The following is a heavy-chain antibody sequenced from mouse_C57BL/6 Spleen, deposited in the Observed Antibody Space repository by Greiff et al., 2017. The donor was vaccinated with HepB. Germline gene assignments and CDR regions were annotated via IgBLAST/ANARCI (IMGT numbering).Heavy chain of an antibody. D-gene: IGHD1-1*01. V-gene: IGHV1-81*01. CDR2: IYPRSGNT. CDR1: GYTFTSYG. CDR3: ANYGSSSYAMDY. Sequence: LQESGAELARPGASVKLSCKASGYTFTSYGISWVKQRTGQGLEWIGEIYPRSGNTYYNEKFKGKATLTADKSSSTAYMELRSLTSEDSAVYFCANYGSSSYAMDYWGQGTSVTVSS. J-gene: IGHJ4*01.